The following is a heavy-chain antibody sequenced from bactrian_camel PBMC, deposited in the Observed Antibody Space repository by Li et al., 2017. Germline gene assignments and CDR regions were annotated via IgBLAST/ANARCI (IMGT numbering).Heavy chain of an antibody. J-gene: IGHJ6*01. Sequence: HVQLVESGGGSVQAGGSLRLSCAANGNTAGTYCMAWFRQAPGKERERVAHLGTPSGNPFYANSVKGRFTISRDNSKNTLYLQMNSLTPEDTAVYYCAPPRAREPFGATGRRDAPFGYWGQGTQVTVS. V-gene: IGHV3S1*01. D-gene: IGHD4*01. CDR1: GNTAGTYC. CDR2: LGTPSGNP. CDR3: APPRAREPFGATGRRDAPFGY.